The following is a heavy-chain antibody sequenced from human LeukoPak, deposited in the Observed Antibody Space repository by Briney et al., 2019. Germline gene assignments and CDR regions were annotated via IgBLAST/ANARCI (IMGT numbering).Heavy chain of an antibody. D-gene: IGHD1-26*01. Sequence: PGGSLRLSCAASGFTFSSYAMSWVRQAPEKGLEWVSAISGSGGSTYYADSVKGRFTISRDNSKNTLYPQMNSLRAEDTAVYYCAKGPWVVGASPSFDYWGQGTLVTVSS. CDR1: GFTFSSYA. J-gene: IGHJ4*02. CDR3: AKGPWVVGASPSFDY. V-gene: IGHV3-23*01. CDR2: ISGSGGST.